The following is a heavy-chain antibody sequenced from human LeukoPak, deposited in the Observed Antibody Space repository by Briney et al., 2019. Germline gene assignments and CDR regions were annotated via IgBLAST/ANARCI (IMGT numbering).Heavy chain of an antibody. Sequence: GGSRRLSCAASGITFSKYAVSWVRQAPGKGLEWVSSLSGSGSISYYGDSVRGRFTISRDNSKNTLYLQMNSLRGEDTAVYYCAKGRREVVTAIFDFWGQGTLLTVSS. CDR2: LSGSGSIS. CDR3: AKGRREVVTAIFDF. CDR1: GITFSKYA. V-gene: IGHV3-23*01. D-gene: IGHD2-21*02. J-gene: IGHJ4*02.